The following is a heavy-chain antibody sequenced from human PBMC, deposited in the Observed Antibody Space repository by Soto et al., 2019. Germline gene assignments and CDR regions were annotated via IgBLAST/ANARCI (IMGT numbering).Heavy chain of an antibody. CDR2: IIPIFGTA. V-gene: IGHV1-69*13. CDR1: GGTFSSYA. CDR3: ARDRGGRYYDSSGYYLR. Sequence: WASVKVSCKASGGTFSSYAISWVRQAPGQGLEWMGGIIPIFGTANYAQKFQGRVTITADESTSTAYMELSSLRSEDTAVYYCARDRGGRYYDSSGYYLRWGQGTLVTVSS. J-gene: IGHJ4*02. D-gene: IGHD3-22*01.